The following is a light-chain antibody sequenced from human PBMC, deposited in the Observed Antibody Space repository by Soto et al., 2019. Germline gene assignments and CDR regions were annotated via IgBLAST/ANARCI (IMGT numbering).Light chain of an antibody. V-gene: IGLV2-8*01. CDR3: SSYVGTNSSV. Sequence: QSALTQPPSASGSPGQSVTISCTGTSSDVGGYNYVSWYQQHPGKAPKLIIYEVYKRPSGVPDRFSGSKSGNTAAPTVSVLQAEDEAVYYCSSYVGTNSSVFGTGTQLTVL. CDR1: SSDVGGYNY. CDR2: EVY. J-gene: IGLJ1*01.